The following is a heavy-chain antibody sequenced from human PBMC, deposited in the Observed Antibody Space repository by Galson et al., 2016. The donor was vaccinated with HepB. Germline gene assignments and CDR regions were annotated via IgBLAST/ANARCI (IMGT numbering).Heavy chain of an antibody. Sequence: SLRLSCAASGFSFSSDWMIWVRQAPGEGLEWVANINQDGSEKYYVDSVKGRFTISRDNAKNSLYLQMNSLRVEDTAVYYCARENYGDFAYFFDFWGQGTLVTVSP. V-gene: IGHV3-7*01. CDR3: ARENYGDFAYFFDF. CDR1: GFSFSSDW. J-gene: IGHJ4*02. D-gene: IGHD4-17*01. CDR2: INQDGSEK.